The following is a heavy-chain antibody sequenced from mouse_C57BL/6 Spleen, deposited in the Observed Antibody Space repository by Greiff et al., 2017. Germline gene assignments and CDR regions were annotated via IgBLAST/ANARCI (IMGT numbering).Heavy chain of an antibody. J-gene: IGHJ3*01. CDR2: INPGSGGT. D-gene: IGHD2-4*01. Sequence: VQLQQSGAELVRPGTSVKVSCKASGYAFTDYMMEWVKQRPGQGLEWIGVINPGSGGTNYNEKFKGKATLTADQSSNTAYMQVSSLTSEDSAVYFCARKGDYGAWFAYWGQGTLVTVSA. CDR3: ARKGDYGAWFAY. CDR1: GYAFTDYM. V-gene: IGHV1-54*01.